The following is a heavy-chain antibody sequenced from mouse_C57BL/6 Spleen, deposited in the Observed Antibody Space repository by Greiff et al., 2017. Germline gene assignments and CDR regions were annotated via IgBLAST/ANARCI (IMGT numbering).Heavy chain of an antibody. CDR3: TRPLPYYYGSSPWFAY. J-gene: IGHJ3*01. CDR2: IDPETGGT. Sequence: VQVVESGAELVRPGASVTLSCKASGYTFTDYEMHWVKQTPVHGLEWIGAIDPETGGTAYNQKFKGKAILTADKSSSTAYMELRSLTSEDSAVYYCTRPLPYYYGSSPWFAYWGQGTLVTVSA. D-gene: IGHD1-1*01. CDR1: GYTFTDYE. V-gene: IGHV1-15*01.